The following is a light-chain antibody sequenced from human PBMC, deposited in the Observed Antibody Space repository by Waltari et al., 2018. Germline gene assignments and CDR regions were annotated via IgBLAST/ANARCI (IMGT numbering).Light chain of an antibody. J-gene: IGLJ3*02. CDR2: EVI. V-gene: IGLV2-23*02. Sequence: QSALTQPASVSGSPGQSITIPCTGTSSDVGFYNLVSWYQQHPGKAPELVVYEVISRPSGVSNLFSGSKSGNTASLTISGLQAEDEADYYCCSYAGRNIWVFGGGTKLTVL. CDR1: SSDVGFYNL. CDR3: CSYAGRNIWV.